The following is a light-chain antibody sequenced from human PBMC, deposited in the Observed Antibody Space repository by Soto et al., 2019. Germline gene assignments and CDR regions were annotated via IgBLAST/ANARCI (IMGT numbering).Light chain of an antibody. CDR2: GAS. Sequence: EIVLTQSPGTLSLSPGERATLSYRASQSVSSSYLAWYQQKPGQAPRLLIYGASSRATGIPDRFSGSGSGTDFTLTISRLEPEDFAVYYCQQYGSSPQTFGQVTKVEIK. CDR1: QSVSSSY. CDR3: QQYGSSPQT. V-gene: IGKV3-20*01. J-gene: IGKJ1*01.